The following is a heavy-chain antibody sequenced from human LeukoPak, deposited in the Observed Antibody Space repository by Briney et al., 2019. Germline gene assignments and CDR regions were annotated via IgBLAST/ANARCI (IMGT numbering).Heavy chain of an antibody. CDR1: GFTFSSYD. V-gene: IGHV3-13*01. CDR3: ARRTIFGVVIIQGDY. D-gene: IGHD3-3*01. Sequence: PGGSLRLSCAASGFTFSSYDMHWVRQATGKGLEWVSAIGTAGDTYYPGSVKGRFTISRENAKNSLYLQMNSLRAGDTAVYYCARRTIFGVVIIQGDYWGQGTLVTVSS. CDR2: IGTAGDT. J-gene: IGHJ4*02.